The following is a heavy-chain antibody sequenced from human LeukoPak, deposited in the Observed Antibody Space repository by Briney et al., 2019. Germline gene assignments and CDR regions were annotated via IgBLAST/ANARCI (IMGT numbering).Heavy chain of an antibody. D-gene: IGHD6-6*01. CDR1: GFTFSSYE. V-gene: IGHV3-48*03. J-gene: IGHJ4*02. CDR2: ISSSGSNI. CDR3: ARLYSSSSGRALDY. Sequence: PGGSLRLSCAASGFTFSSYEMNWVRQAPGKGLEWVSYISSSGSNIYYADSVKGRFTISRDNAKNSLFLQMNSLRAEDTAVYYRARLYSSSSGRALDYWGQGTLVTVSS.